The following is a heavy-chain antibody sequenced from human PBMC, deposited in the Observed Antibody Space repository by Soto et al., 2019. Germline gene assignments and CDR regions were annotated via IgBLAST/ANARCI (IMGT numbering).Heavy chain of an antibody. Sequence: EVQLVESGGGLVQPGRSLRLSCEVSGFNLGNYAMHWVRQAPAKCREWVAGINWNSDKVGYAGSVKGRFTISRDNAKNSVYLPMNGLTTEDTARYYCAKDKGGTPYYFDSWGQGILVTVSS. D-gene: IGHD6-25*01. CDR3: AKDKGGTPYYFDS. V-gene: IGHV3-9*01. CDR2: INWNSDKV. CDR1: GFNLGNYA. J-gene: IGHJ4*02.